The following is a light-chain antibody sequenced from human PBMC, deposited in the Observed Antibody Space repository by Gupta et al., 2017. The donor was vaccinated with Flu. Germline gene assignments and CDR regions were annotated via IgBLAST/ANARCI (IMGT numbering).Light chain of an antibody. V-gene: IGLV1-51*01. J-gene: IGLJ3*02. CDR2: DNS. Sequence: QSVLTQPPSVSAAPGEKVTISCFGSSSNIGSESVSWYQHLPGTAPKLLISDNSGRPSGIPDRFSGSKSGTSATLGITGIQTGDEADYYCGTWDSKLSVVVFGGGSKLTGL. CDR1: SSNIGSES. CDR3: GTWDSKLSVVV.